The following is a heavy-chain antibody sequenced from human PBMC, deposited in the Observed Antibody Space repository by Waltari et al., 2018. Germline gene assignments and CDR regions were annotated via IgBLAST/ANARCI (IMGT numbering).Heavy chain of an antibody. Sequence: VQLVQSGAEVKKPGASVKVSCKASGYTFTGYYMHWVRQAPGQGLEWMGRINPNSGGTNYAQKFQGRVTMTRDTSISTAYMELSRLRSDDTAVYYCARDLALRSQLPDYWGQGTLVTVSS. J-gene: IGHJ4*02. CDR2: INPNSGGT. V-gene: IGHV1-2*06. CDR3: ARDLALRSQLPDY. CDR1: GYTFTGYY. D-gene: IGHD2-15*01.